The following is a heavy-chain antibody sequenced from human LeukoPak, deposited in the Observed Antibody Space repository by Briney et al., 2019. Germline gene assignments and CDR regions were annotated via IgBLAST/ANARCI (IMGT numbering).Heavy chain of an antibody. CDR1: GFTFSSYE. V-gene: IGHV3-48*03. J-gene: IGHJ4*02. Sequence: GGSLRLSCVASGFTFSSYEMNWVRQAPGKGLQWVSYISSSGNTIYYADSVKGRFTISRDNAKNSLYLQMNSLRAEDTAVYYCARGGYTFGYDDYWGQGTLVTVSS. D-gene: IGHD5-18*01. CDR2: ISSSGNTI. CDR3: ARGGYTFGYDDY.